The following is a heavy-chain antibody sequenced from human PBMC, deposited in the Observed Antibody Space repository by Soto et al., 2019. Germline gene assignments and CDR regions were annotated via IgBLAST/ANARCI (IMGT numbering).Heavy chain of an antibody. D-gene: IGHD2-15*01. V-gene: IGHV4-39*01. CDR2: IYYSGST. J-gene: IGHJ6*02. CDR3: ARYPCSGGSCYSDGMDV. CDR1: GGSISSSSYY. Sequence: PSETLSLTCTVSGGSISSSSYYWGWIRQPPGKGLEWIGSIYYSGSTYYNPSLKSRVTISVDTSKNQFSLKLSSVTAADTAVYYCARYPCSGGSCYSDGMDVWGQGTTVTVSS.